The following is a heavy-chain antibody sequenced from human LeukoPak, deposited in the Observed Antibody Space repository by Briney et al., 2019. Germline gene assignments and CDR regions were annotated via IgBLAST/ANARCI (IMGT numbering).Heavy chain of an antibody. CDR1: GYTFTSYG. V-gene: IGHV1-18*01. CDR2: ISAYNGNT. CDR3: ARGAAAAGTSGAFDI. D-gene: IGHD6-13*01. Sequence: GASVKVSCKASGYTFTSYGISWVRQAPGQGLEWMGWISAYNGNTNYAQKLQGRVTITTDTSTSTAYMELRSLRSDDTAVYYCARGAAAAGTSGAFDIWGQGTMVTVSS. J-gene: IGHJ3*02.